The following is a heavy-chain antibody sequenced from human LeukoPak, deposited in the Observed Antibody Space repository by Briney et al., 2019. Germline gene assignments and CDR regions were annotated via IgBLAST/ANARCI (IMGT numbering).Heavy chain of an antibody. CDR2: ISAYNGNT. CDR1: GGTFSSYA. V-gene: IGHV1-18*01. D-gene: IGHD2-15*01. J-gene: IGHJ4*02. CDR3: ARVYRPGLVADGFDY. Sequence: GASVKVSCKASGGTFSSYAISWVRQVPGQGLEWMGWISAYNGNTNYAQKLQGRVTMTTDTSTSTAYMELRSLRSDDTAVYYCARVYRPGLVADGFDYWGQGTLVTVSS.